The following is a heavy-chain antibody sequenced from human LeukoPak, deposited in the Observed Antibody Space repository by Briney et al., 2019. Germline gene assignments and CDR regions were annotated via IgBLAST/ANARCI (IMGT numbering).Heavy chain of an antibody. CDR1: GGSFSGYY. Sequence: SETLSLTCAVYGGSFSGYYWSWIRQPPGKGLEWIGEINHSGSTNYNPSLKSRVTISVDTSKNQFSLKLSSVTAADTAVYYCARDYDSSGYYPLGYWGQGTLVTVSS. CDR2: INHSGST. D-gene: IGHD3-22*01. V-gene: IGHV4-34*01. J-gene: IGHJ4*02. CDR3: ARDYDSSGYYPLGY.